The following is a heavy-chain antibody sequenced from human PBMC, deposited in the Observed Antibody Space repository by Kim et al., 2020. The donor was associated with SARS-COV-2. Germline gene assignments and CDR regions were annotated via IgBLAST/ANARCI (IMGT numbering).Heavy chain of an antibody. CDR2: GSNK. V-gene: IGHV3-30-3*01. CDR3: ASTGKFDP. J-gene: IGHJ5*02. Sequence: GSNKFYADSVKGRFTISRDNSKNTLYLQMKSLGAEDTAVYYWASTGKFDPWGQGTLVTVSS.